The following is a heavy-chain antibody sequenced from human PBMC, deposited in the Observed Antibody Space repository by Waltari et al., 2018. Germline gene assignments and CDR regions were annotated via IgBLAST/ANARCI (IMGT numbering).Heavy chain of an antibody. CDR2: IYYSGST. CDR3: ARGQNSSSWVLVWYFDL. CDR1: GGSISSYY. V-gene: IGHV4-59*01. D-gene: IGHD6-13*01. J-gene: IGHJ2*01. Sequence: QVQLQESGPGLVKPSETLSLTCTVSGGSISSYYWSWIRQPPGKGLEWIGYIYYSGSTNSNPSLKSRVTISVDTSKNQFSLKLSSVTAADTAVYYCARGQNSSSWVLVWYFDLWGRGTLVTVSS.